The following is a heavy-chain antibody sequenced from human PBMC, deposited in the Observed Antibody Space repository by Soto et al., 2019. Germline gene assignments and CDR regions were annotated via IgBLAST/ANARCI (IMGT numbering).Heavy chain of an antibody. Sequence: EVQLLESGGGLVQPGGSLRLSCAASGFTFGSYAMSWVRQAPGKGLEWVSGITDGGGSTFYANSLQGRFTISRDNSKNTLYLQMRSLPAADTATYYCAKVGLFRNGYMGVVRGDYWGQGTLVTVSA. D-gene: IGHD6-13*01. V-gene: IGHV3-23*01. J-gene: IGHJ4*02. CDR3: AKVGLFRNGYMGVVRGDY. CDR1: GFTFGSYA. CDR2: ITDGGGST.